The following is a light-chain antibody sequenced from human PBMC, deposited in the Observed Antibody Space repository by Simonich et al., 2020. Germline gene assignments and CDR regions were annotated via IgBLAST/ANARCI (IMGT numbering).Light chain of an antibody. V-gene: IGKV1-33*01. CDR2: DAS. Sequence: DIQMTKSPSSLSASVGDRVTITCQASQVISNYLNWYQQKPGKAPKLLSYDASNLETGVPSRFSESGSGTDFTFTISSLQPEDIATYYCQQYDNLPITFGQGTRLEIK. CDR1: QVISNY. J-gene: IGKJ5*01. CDR3: QQYDNLPIT.